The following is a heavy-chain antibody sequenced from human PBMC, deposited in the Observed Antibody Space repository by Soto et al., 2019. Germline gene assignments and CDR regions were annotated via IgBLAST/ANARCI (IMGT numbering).Heavy chain of an antibody. J-gene: IGHJ6*03. D-gene: IGHD4-17*01. CDR2: IYYSGST. Sequence: SETLSLTCTVSGGSISSGGYYWSWIRQHPGKGLEWIGYIYYSGSTYYNPSLKSRVTISVDTSKNQFSLKLSSVTAADTAVYYCARDRESYGGDVSDYYMDVWGKGTTVTVSS. CDR1: GGSISSGGYY. CDR3: ARDRESYGGDVSDYYMDV. V-gene: IGHV4-31*03.